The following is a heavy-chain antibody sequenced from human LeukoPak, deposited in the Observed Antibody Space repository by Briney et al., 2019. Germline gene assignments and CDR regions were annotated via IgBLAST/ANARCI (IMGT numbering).Heavy chain of an antibody. J-gene: IGHJ6*02. CDR2: INQDGSEK. V-gene: IGHV3-7*05. D-gene: IGHD6-19*01. Sequence: GSLRLSCAASGFTFSSYWMTWVRQAPGKGLEWVANINQDGSEKYYVDSVKGRFTISRDNAKNSLYLQMNSLRAEDTAVYYCARPVAAPRRTGLNGMDVWGQGTTVTVSS. CDR3: ARPVAAPRRTGLNGMDV. CDR1: GFTFSSYW.